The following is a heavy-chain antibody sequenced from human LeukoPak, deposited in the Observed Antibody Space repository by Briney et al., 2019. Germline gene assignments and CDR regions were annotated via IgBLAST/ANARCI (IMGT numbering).Heavy chain of an antibody. Sequence: GGSLGLSCAASGFTFSSYAMSWVRQAPGKGLEWVSAISGSGGSTYYADSVKGRFTISRDNSKNTLYLQMNSLRAEDTAVYYCAKTGQLVGAFDYWGQGTLVTVSS. CDR1: GFTFSSYA. D-gene: IGHD6-6*01. CDR2: ISGSGGST. CDR3: AKTGQLVGAFDY. J-gene: IGHJ4*02. V-gene: IGHV3-23*01.